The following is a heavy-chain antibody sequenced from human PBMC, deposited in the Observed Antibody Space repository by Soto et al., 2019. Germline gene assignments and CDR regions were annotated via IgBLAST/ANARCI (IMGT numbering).Heavy chain of an antibody. CDR3: ARDGGGYDFNWFDP. D-gene: IGHD5-12*01. V-gene: IGHV1-2*02. CDR2: INPNSGGT. J-gene: IGHJ5*02. CDR1: GYTFTGYY. Sequence: QVQLVQSGAEVKKPGASVKVSCKASGYTFTGYYMHWVRQAPGQGLEWMGWINPNSGGTNYAQKLQGRVTMTRDTSISTAYMELSRLRSDDTAVYYCARDGGGYDFNWFDPWGQGTLVTVSS.